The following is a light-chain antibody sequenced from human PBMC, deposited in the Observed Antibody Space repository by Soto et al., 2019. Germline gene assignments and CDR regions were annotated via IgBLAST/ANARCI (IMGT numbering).Light chain of an antibody. CDR1: QSISSW. CDR3: QQYESYSWT. V-gene: IGKV1-5*01. Sequence: DIQMTQSPSTLSASVGDRVTITCRASQSISSWLAWYQQKPRKAPKLLIYDASSLESGVPSRFSGSGSGTEFTLSISSLQPDDFATYYCQQYESYSWTFGQGTKVEIK. CDR2: DAS. J-gene: IGKJ1*01.